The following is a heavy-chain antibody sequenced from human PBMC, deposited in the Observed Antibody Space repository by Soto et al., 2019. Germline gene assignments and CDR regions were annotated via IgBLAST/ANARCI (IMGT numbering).Heavy chain of an antibody. V-gene: IGHV2-5*02. J-gene: IGHJ4*02. CDR3: AHRPRGYAYYFDY. CDR2: IYWDEDK. D-gene: IGHD5-12*01. CDR1: GFSLSTRGVA. Sequence: QITLKESGPTLVKPTQTLTLTCTFSGFSLSTRGVAVGWFRQPPGKALEWLALIYWDEDKWYSPSLKSRLTITHDTSKNPVVLTMTHMDPVDTATYYCAHRPRGYAYYFDYWGQGTLVTVSS.